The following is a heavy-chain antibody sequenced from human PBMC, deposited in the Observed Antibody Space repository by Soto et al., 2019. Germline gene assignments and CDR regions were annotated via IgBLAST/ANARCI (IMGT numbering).Heavy chain of an antibody. D-gene: IGHD5-18*01. CDR2: IYHSGST. J-gene: IGHJ4*02. CDR3: ARDNGYSYGYNLDH. Sequence: SETLSLTCAVSGGSISNGGYSWSWIRQPPGKGLEWIGYIYHSGSTYYNPSLKSRVTISVDTSKNQFSLKLTSVTAADTAVYYCARDNGYSYGYNLDHWGQGTLVTVSS. CDR1: GGSISNGGYS. V-gene: IGHV4-30-2*01.